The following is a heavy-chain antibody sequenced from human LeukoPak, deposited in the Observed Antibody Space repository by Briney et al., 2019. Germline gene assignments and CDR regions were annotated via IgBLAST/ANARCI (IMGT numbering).Heavy chain of an antibody. CDR2: ISYDGSNK. D-gene: IGHD3-10*01. CDR3: AKDVDPFGSGSYVEGFDY. J-gene: IGHJ4*02. CDR1: GFTFSSYG. Sequence: GGSLRLSCAASGFTFSSYGMHWVRQAPGKGLEGVAVISYDGSNKYYADSVKRRFTISRDNSKNALYLQMNSLRAEDTAVYYCAKDVDPFGSGSYVEGFDYWGQGTLVTVSS. V-gene: IGHV3-30*18.